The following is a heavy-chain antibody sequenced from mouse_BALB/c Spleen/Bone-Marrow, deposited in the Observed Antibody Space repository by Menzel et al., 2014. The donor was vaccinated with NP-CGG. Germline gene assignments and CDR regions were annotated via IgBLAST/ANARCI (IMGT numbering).Heavy chain of an antibody. J-gene: IGHJ4*01. D-gene: IGHD2-4*01. CDR2: INPGSSTI. CDR3: ARNDYDEGFAMDY. Sequence: EVQLQQSGGGLVQPGGSLNLSRAASGFDFSRYWMSWARQAPGKGQEWIGEINPGSSTINYTPSLKDKFIISRDNAKNTLYLQMSKVRSEDTALYYCARNDYDEGFAMDYWGQGTSVTVSS. V-gene: IGHV4-2*02. CDR1: GFDFSRYW.